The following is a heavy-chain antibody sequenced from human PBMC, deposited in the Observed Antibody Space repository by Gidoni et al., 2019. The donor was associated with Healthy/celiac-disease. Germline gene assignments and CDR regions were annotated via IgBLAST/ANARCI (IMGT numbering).Heavy chain of an antibody. CDR1: GGSISSSSYY. CDR2: IYYSGST. CDR3: SYYYDSSGSYYYYYGMDV. D-gene: IGHD3-22*01. J-gene: IGHJ6*02. Sequence: QLQLQESVPGLVKPSETLSLTCTVSGGSISSSSYYWGWIRQPPGKGLEWIGSIYYSGSTYYTPSLKSRVTISVETSKNQFSLKLSSVTAADTAVYYCSYYYDSSGSYYYYYGMDVWGQGTTVTVSS. V-gene: IGHV4-39*01.